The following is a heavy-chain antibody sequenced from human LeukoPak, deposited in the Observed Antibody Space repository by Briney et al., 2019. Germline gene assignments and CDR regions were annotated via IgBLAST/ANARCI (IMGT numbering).Heavy chain of an antibody. Sequence: PSETLSLTCTVSGGSISSSSYYWGWIRQPPGKGLGWIGSIYYSGSTYYNPSLKSRVTISVDTSKNQFSLKLSSVTAADTAVYYCARFESSIASGVDYWGQGTLVTVSS. CDR1: GGSISSSSYY. J-gene: IGHJ4*02. CDR3: ARFESSIASGVDY. D-gene: IGHD6-6*01. CDR2: IYYSGST. V-gene: IGHV4-39*01.